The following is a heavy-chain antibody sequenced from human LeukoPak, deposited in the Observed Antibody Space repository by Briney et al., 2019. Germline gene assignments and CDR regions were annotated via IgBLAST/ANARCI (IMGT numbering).Heavy chain of an antibody. CDR1: GFTFSSYW. CDR2: INSDGTST. CDR3: AREFPYLDY. J-gene: IGHJ4*02. V-gene: IGHV3-74*01. Sequence: PGGSLRLSCAASGFTFSSYWMHWVRQVPGKGLVWVSRINSDGTSTSYADSVKGRFTISRDNATNTLYLQMNSLRAEDTAVYYCAREFPYLDYWGQGTLVTVSS.